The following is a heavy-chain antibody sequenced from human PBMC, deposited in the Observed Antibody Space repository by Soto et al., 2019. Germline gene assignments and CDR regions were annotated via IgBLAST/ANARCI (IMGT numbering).Heavy chain of an antibody. CDR2: ISNDGNNK. CDR3: ARHRYYEGSVPGYGMDV. CDR1: GFTFSSYA. J-gene: IGHJ6*02. V-gene: IGHV3-30-3*01. Sequence: SGFTFSSYAMHWVRQAPGKGLEWVAVISNDGNNKYYADSVKGRFTISRDTAKTSLYLQMNSLRAEDTALYYCARHRYYEGSVPGYGMDVWGQGTTVTVSS. D-gene: IGHD3-16*01.